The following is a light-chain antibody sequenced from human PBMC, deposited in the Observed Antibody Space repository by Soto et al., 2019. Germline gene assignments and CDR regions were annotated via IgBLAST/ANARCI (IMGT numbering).Light chain of an antibody. CDR3: QQFNSYPIT. CDR2: AAS. CDR1: QRISNY. J-gene: IGKJ5*01. Sequence: SQPTQSPSSLSASVGDRVTMACLASQRISNYLNWYQQKPGKAPKVLIYAASSLQSGVPSRFSGSGSGTEFTLTISSLQPEDFATYYCQQFNSYPITVGQGRRLEIK. V-gene: IGKV1-17*01.